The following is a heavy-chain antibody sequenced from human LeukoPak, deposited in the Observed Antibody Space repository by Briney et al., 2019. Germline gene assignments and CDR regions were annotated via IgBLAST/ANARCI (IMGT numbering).Heavy chain of an antibody. Sequence: GGSLRLSCAASGFTFSSYAMHWVRQAPGKGLEWVAVISYDGSNKYYADSVKGRFTISRDNSKNTLYLQMNSLRAEDTAVYYCASPIGRNYGEGFDPWGQGTLVTVSS. V-gene: IGHV3-30*04. CDR2: ISYDGSNK. CDR3: ASPIGRNYGEGFDP. D-gene: IGHD4-17*01. J-gene: IGHJ5*02. CDR1: GFTFSSYA.